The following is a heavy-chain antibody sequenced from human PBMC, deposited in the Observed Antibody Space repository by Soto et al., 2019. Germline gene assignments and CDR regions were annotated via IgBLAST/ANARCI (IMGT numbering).Heavy chain of an antibody. V-gene: IGHV3-30*18. CDR2: ISYDGKVA. CDR1: GFTFSRYG. CDR3: AKEGPITNWYFDY. D-gene: IGHD1-1*01. J-gene: IGHJ4*02. Sequence: QVQLVESGGGVVQPGRSLRLSCAASGFTFSRYGMHWVRQAPGKGLEWVTVISYDGKVAYYADSVKGRFTISRDNSKNTLYLQMNSLRTEDTAMYYCAKEGPITNWYFDYWGQGTLVTVSS.